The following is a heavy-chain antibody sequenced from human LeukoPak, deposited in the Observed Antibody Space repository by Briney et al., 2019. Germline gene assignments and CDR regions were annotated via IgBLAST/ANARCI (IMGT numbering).Heavy chain of an antibody. D-gene: IGHD6-19*01. Sequence: SETLSLTCTVSGGSISSSSYYWGWIRQPPGKGLDWIGSIYYSGSTYYNPSLKSRVTISVDTSKNQFSLKLSSVTAADTAVYYCARYGPSGWSPYYFDYWGQGTLVTVSS. V-gene: IGHV4-39*07. CDR1: GGSISSSSYY. CDR3: ARYGPSGWSPYYFDY. J-gene: IGHJ4*02. CDR2: IYYSGST.